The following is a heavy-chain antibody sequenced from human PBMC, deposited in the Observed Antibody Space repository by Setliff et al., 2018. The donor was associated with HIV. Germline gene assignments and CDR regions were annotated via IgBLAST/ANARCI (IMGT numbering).Heavy chain of an antibody. V-gene: IGHV7-4-1*02. CDR2: IDPNTGSP. D-gene: IGHD1-1*01. J-gene: IGHJ3*02. CDR3: LTGRKEFDI. CDR1: GDTITTYG. Sequence: ASVKVSCKASGDTITTYGLNWVRQVPGQGLEWMGWIDPNTGSPTYARGFTGRFVFSLDISVGTAFLQISSLKSEDTALYFCLTGRKEFDIWGQGTMVTVSS.